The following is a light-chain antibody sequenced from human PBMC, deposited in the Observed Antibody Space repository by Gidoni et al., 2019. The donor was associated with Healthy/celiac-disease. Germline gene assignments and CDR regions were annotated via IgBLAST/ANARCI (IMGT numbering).Light chain of an antibody. Sequence: QSVLTQPPSASGPPGQRVTISCSGSSSNIGSNYVYWYQQLPGTAPKLLIYRNNQRPSGVPDRFSGSKSGTSASLAISGLRSEDEADYYCAAWDDSLRVLFGGGTKLTVL. J-gene: IGLJ2*01. V-gene: IGLV1-47*01. CDR3: AAWDDSLRVL. CDR2: RNN. CDR1: SSNIGSNY.